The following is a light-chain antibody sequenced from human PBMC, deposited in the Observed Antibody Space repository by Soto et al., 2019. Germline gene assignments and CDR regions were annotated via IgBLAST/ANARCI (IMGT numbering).Light chain of an antibody. J-gene: IGLJ2*01. V-gene: IGLV7-43*01. CDR3: LLYYGGAVV. CDR1: TGAVTSGYY. Sequence: QAVVTQEPSLTVSPGGTVTLTCASSTGAVTSGYYANWLQQKPGQAPRALIYSTDTKHSWTPARFPGSLLGGKAALTLSGVQPEDEADYYCLLYYGGAVVFGGGTKLTVL. CDR2: STD.